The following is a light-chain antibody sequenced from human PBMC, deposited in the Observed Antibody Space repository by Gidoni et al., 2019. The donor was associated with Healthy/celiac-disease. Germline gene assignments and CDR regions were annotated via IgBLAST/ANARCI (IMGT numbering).Light chain of an antibody. CDR2: WAS. V-gene: IGKV4-1*01. CDR1: QSVLYSSNNKNY. CDR3: QQYYSTPLT. Sequence: DIVMTQPPDSLAVSLGERATTNCKSSQSVLYSSNNKNYLAWYQQKPGQPPKLLIYWASTRESGVPDRFSGSRSGTDFTLTISSLQAEDVAVYYCQQYYSTPLTFXGXTKVEIK. J-gene: IGKJ4*01.